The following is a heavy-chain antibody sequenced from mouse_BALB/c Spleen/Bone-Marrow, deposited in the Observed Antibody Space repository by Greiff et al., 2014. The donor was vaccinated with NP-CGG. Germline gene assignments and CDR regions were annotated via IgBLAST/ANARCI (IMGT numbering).Heavy chain of an antibody. J-gene: IGHJ2*01. D-gene: IGHD4-1*01. CDR1: GYTFTTYY. V-gene: IGHV1S81*02. Sequence: VQLQQSGAELVKPGTSVKLSCKASGYTFTTYYMYWVKQRPGQGLAWIGEINPNNGGTNFKEKFKSKATLTVDKSSSTAYMQLSSLTSEDSAVYYCTRGRTWDFDYWGQGTTLTVSS. CDR2: INPNNGGT. CDR3: TRGRTWDFDY.